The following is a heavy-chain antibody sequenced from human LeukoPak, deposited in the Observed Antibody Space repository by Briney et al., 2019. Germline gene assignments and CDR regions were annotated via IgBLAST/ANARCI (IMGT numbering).Heavy chain of an antibody. CDR1: SGSINTSNYY. V-gene: IGHV4-39*07. J-gene: IGHJ3*02. CDR2: IFYRGGT. Sequence: SETLSLTCTVSSGSINTSNYYWGWIRQPPGKGLEWIGNIFYRGGTYYSPSLKSRVTISLDTSRNQFSLNLNSVTAADTAVYYCAKSNGYGLVGIWGQGTMVTVSS. D-gene: IGHD3-10*01. CDR3: AKSNGYGLVGI.